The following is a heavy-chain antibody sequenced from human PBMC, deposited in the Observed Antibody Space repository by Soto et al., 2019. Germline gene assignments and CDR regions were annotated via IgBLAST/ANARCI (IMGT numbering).Heavy chain of an antibody. CDR2: ISGSGGST. D-gene: IGHD6-13*01. CDR1: GFTFSSYA. Sequence: GGSLRLSCAASGFTFSSYAMSWVRQAPGKGLEWVSAISGSGGSTYYADSVKGRFTISRDNSKNTLYLQMNSLRAEDTAVYYCAEVKGYSSSWYGNFDYWGQGTLVTVSS. CDR3: AEVKGYSSSWYGNFDY. J-gene: IGHJ4*02. V-gene: IGHV3-23*01.